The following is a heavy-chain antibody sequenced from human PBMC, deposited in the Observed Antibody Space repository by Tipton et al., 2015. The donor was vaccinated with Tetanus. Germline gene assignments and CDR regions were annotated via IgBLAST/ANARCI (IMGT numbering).Heavy chain of an antibody. CDR2: IYYSGST. CDR1: GGSISSYY. V-gene: IGHV4-59*01. CDR3: ARAAHIRLRYFARFDP. Sequence: TLSLTCTVSGGSISSYYWSWIRQPPGKGLEWIGYIYYSGSTNYNPSLKSRVTISVDTTKNQFSLKLSSVTAADTAVYYCARAAHIRLRYFARFDPWGQGTLVTVSS. D-gene: IGHD3-9*01. J-gene: IGHJ5*02.